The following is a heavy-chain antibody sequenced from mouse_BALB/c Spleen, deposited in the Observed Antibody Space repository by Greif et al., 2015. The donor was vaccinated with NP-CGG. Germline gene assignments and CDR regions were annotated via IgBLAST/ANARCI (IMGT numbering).Heavy chain of an antibody. J-gene: IGHJ2*01. CDR1: GFTFSSYY. CDR2: INSNGGST. V-gene: IGHV5-6-2*01. D-gene: IGHD2-1*01. CDR3: ARGNYVFDY. Sequence: EVQVVESGGGLVKLGGSLKLSCAASGFTFSSYYLSWVRQTPEKRLELVAAINSNGGSTYYPDTVKGRFTISRDNAKNTLYLQMSSLKSEDTALYYCARGNYVFDYWGQGTTLTVSS.